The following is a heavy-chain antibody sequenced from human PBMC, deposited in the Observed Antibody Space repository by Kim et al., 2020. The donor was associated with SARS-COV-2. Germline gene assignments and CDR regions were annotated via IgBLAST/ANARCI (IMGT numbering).Heavy chain of an antibody. D-gene: IGHD3-22*01. CDR2: IYYSGST. J-gene: IGHJ4*02. Sequence: SETLSLTCTVSGGSISSSSYYWGWIRQPPGKGLEWIGSIYYSGSTYYNPSLKSRVTISVDTSKNQFSLKLSSVTAADTAVYYCARARGPYYYDSSGYYPFDYWGQGTLVTVSS. CDR3: ARARGPYYYDSSGYYPFDY. V-gene: IGHV4-39*07. CDR1: GGSISSSSYY.